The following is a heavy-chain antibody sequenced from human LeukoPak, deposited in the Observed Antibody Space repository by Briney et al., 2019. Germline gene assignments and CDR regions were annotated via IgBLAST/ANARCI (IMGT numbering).Heavy chain of an antibody. V-gene: IGHV1-46*01. J-gene: IGHJ4*02. CDR3: ARRGSSSSAPRPFDY. Sequence: ASVKVSCKASGYTFTSYGISWVRQAPGQGLEWMGIINPSGGSTSYAQKFQGRVTMTRDTSTSTVYMELSSLRSEDTAVYYCARRGSSSSAPRPFDYWGQGTLVTVSS. CDR1: GYTFTSYG. D-gene: IGHD6-6*01. CDR2: INPSGGST.